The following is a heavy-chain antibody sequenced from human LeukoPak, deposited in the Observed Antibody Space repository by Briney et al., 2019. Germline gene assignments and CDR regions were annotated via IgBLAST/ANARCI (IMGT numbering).Heavy chain of an antibody. D-gene: IGHD3-10*01. J-gene: IGHJ6*02. CDR3: ARDIGGPDYYYYYGMDV. CDR1: GFTFSSYA. Sequence: PGGPLRLSCAASGFTFSSYAMHWVRQAPGKGLEWVAVISCDGSNKYYADSVKGRFTISRDNSKNTLYLQMNSLRAEDTAVYYCARDIGGPDYYYYYGMDVWGQGTTVTVSS. CDR2: ISCDGSNK. V-gene: IGHV3-30-3*01.